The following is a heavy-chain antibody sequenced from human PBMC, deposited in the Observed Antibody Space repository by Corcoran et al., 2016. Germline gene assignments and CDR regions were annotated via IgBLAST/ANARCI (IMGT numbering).Heavy chain of an antibody. D-gene: IGHD2-2*01. CDR2: IKSKTDGGTT. Sequence: EVQLVESGGGLVQPGGSLRLSCAASGFTFSNAWMSWVRQAPGKGLEWVGRIKSKTDGGTTDYAAPVKGRFTIPRDDSKNTLYLQMNSLKTEDTAVYYCTTPLTAIVVVPAGYGMDVWGQGTTVTVSS. CDR3: TTPLTAIVVVPAGYGMDV. J-gene: IGHJ6*02. V-gene: IGHV3-15*01. CDR1: GFTFSNAW.